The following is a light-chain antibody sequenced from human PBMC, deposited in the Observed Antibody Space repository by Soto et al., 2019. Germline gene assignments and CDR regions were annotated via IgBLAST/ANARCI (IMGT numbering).Light chain of an antibody. CDR2: LNNDGTH. Sequence: QLVLTQSPSASASLGASVNLTCTLSSGHTSYPIAWHQQQPDKGPRYLMKLNNDGTHFKGDGIPDRFSGSSSGAERYLTISRRQSDDEADYYCQTWGTGIHVFGTGTKLTVL. CDR1: SGHTSYP. CDR3: QTWGTGIHV. V-gene: IGLV4-69*01. J-gene: IGLJ1*01.